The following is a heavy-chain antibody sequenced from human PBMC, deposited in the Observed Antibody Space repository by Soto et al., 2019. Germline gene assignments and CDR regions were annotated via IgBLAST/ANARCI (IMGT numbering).Heavy chain of an antibody. Sequence: ASVKVSCKASGYTFTSYGISWVRQAPGQGLEWMGWISAYNGNTNYAQKLQGRVTMTTDTSTSTAYMELRSLRSDDTAVYYCARDWEGGRLETKHNGYYYYGMDVWGQGTTVTVSS. CDR3: ARDWEGGRLETKHNGYYYYGMDV. CDR1: GYTFTSYG. V-gene: IGHV1-18*04. J-gene: IGHJ6*02. D-gene: IGHD1-1*01. CDR2: ISAYNGNT.